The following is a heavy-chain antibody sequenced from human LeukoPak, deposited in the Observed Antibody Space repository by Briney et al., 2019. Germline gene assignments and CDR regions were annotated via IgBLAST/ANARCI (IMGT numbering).Heavy chain of an antibody. CDR3: ARQFRGYGYGIDY. CDR1: GGSISSYY. Sequence: SETLCLTCTVSGGSISSYYWSWIRQPPGKGLEWIGYIYYSGSTNYNPSLKSRVTISVDTSKNQFSLKLSSVTAADTAVYYCARQFRGYGYGIDYWGQGTLDTVSS. CDR2: IYYSGST. D-gene: IGHD5-18*01. J-gene: IGHJ4*02. V-gene: IGHV4-59*08.